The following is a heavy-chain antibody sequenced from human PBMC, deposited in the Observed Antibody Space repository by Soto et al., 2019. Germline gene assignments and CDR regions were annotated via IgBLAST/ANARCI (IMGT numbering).Heavy chain of an antibody. Sequence: SETLSLTCAVSGGSISSSNWWSWVRQPPGKGLEWIGEIYHSGSTNYNPSLKSRVTISVDKSKNQFSLKLSSVTAADTAVYYCARVDYYDSSGTLDDWGQGTLVTVS. CDR1: GGSISSSNW. CDR3: ARVDYYDSSGTLDD. J-gene: IGHJ4*02. D-gene: IGHD3-22*01. V-gene: IGHV4-4*02. CDR2: IYHSGST.